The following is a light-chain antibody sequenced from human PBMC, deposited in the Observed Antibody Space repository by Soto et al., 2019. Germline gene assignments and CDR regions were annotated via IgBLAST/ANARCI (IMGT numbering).Light chain of an antibody. Sequence: ELVSTQSPATPCLSPGERATLSCGASHSVSRHLAWYQQKPGQAPRLLIYGASSRATGIPDRFSGSGSGTDFTLTISSLQPEDFAVYYCQHYGSSPGTFGEGTKVDIK. V-gene: IGKV3-20*01. CDR3: QHYGSSPGT. J-gene: IGKJ1*01. CDR2: GAS. CDR1: HSVSRH.